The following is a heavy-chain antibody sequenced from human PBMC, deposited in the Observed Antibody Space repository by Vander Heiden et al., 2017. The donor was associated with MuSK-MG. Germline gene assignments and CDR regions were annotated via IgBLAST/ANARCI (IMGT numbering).Heavy chain of an antibody. CDR1: GGTFSSYA. Sequence: QVQLVQSGAAVKKPGSSVKVSCKASGGTFSSYALSCVRQAPGQGLEWMGGIIPIFGTANDAQKFQGRVTITAYESTSTAYMELSSLRSEDTAVYYCARDLNGSPYVNWYFDLWGRGTLVTVSS. J-gene: IGHJ2*01. V-gene: IGHV1-69*01. CDR3: ARDLNGSPYVNWYFDL. D-gene: IGHD1-26*01. CDR2: IIPIFGTA.